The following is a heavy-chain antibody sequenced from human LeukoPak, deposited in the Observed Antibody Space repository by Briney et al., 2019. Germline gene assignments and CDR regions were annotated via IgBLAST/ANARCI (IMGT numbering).Heavy chain of an antibody. J-gene: IGHJ6*03. CDR3: ARVGEFVVVTASTHSYYMDV. V-gene: IGHV4-39*07. CDR1: GGSINSSSYY. D-gene: IGHD2-21*02. CDR2: IYYSGST. Sequence: ASETLSLTCTVSGGSINSSSYYWGWIRQPPGKGLEWIGSIYYSGSTYDNPSLKSRVTISVDTSKNQSSLKLSSVTAADTAVYYCARVGEFVVVTASTHSYYMDVWGKGTTVTVSS.